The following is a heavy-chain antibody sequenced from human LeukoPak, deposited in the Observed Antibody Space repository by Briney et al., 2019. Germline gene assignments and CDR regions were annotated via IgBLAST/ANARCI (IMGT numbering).Heavy chain of an antibody. CDR2: IYSGGST. V-gene: IGHV3-53*01. D-gene: IGHD1-26*01. CDR3: ATSWGYYQFDY. J-gene: IGHJ4*02. CDR1: GLTFSSHW. Sequence: GGSLRLSCAASGLTFSSHWMHWVRQAPGKGLVWVSVIYSGGSTYYVDSVKGRFTISRDNSKNTLYLQMNSLRADDTAVYYCATSWGYYQFDYWGQGTLVTVSS.